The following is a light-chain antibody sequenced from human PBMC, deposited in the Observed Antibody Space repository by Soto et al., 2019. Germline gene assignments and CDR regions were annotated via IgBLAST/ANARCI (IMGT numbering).Light chain of an antibody. V-gene: IGKV1-5*01. J-gene: IGKJ1*01. Sequence: DIQVTQSPPTLSASVGDRVTITCRASQTIGTWMAWYQQKPGKAPKLLVYDASTLQSGVASRFSGSGCGTEFTLIISSLQPDDSATYYCQQYTNTNNPWMFGQGTKVDIK. CDR2: DAS. CDR3: QQYTNTNNPWM. CDR1: QTIGTW.